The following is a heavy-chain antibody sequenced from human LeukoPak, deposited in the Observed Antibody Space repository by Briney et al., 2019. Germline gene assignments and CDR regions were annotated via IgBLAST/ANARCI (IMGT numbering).Heavy chain of an antibody. D-gene: IGHD2-2*01. CDR1: GGSFSGYY. CDR3: ARSPTVPAHYYYMDV. J-gene: IGHJ6*03. Sequence: TTSETLSLTCAVYGGSFSGYYWSWIRQPPGKGLEWIGEINHSGSTNYNPSLKSRVTISVDTSKNQFSLKLSSVTAADTAVYYCARSPTVPAHYYYMDVWGKGTTVTISS. CDR2: INHSGST. V-gene: IGHV4-34*01.